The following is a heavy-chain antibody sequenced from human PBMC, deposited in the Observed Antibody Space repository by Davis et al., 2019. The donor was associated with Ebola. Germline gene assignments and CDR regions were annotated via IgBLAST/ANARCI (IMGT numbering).Heavy chain of an antibody. CDR3: ARCGGDCYGLDY. Sequence: MPSETLSLTCAVSGGFVSSGGYSWNWIRQPPGKGLEWIGYYYYTGSTYYNPSLKSRVSISVDTSKNQFSLKLSSVTAADTAVYFCARCGGDCYGLDYWGQGTLVTVSS. CDR2: YYYTGST. D-gene: IGHD2-21*02. CDR1: GGFVSSGGYS. V-gene: IGHV4-61*08. J-gene: IGHJ4*02.